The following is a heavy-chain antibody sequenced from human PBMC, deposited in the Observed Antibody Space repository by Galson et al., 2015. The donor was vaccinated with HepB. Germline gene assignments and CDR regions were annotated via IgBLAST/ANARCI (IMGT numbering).Heavy chain of an antibody. D-gene: IGHD3-9*01. CDR3: TTDRPLLVIVTGVNYYRVGV. J-gene: IGHJ6*02. V-gene: IGHV3-73*01. CDR1: GFTFSGSA. CDR2: IGSKGHNYAT. Sequence: SLRLSCAASGFTFSGSAIHWVRQPSGKGQECVGRIGSKGHNYATSYVPSLKGRFTISRDDSKNMAYLQMNSLITEDTAVYFCTTDRPLLVIVTGVNYYRVGVWGQGTTVTVSS.